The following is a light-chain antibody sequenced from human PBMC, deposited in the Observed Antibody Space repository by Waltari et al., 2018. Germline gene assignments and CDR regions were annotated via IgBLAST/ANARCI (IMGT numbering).Light chain of an antibody. CDR1: QSISSW. CDR2: KAS. J-gene: IGKJ4*01. CDR3: QQYTSFSLT. V-gene: IGKV1-5*03. Sequence: DIQLTQSPSSMSASIGDRLTFTCRASQSISSWLAWYPQKPGKAPKLLISKASTLESGVPSRFSGSGSGTEFTLTISSLQPDDFATYYCQQYTSFSLTFGGGTTVEIK.